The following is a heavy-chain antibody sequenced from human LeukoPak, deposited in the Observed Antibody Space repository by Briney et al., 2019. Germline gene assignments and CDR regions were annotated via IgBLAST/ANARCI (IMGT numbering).Heavy chain of an antibody. V-gene: IGHV3-15*01. Sequence: NPGGSLRLSCVASGLTFSNAWMNWVRQAPGKGLEWVGRIRTKTDGGTTEYAAPVKGRFTISRDDSKNTLYLQMNSLKAEDTAVYYCATSIVGATSSYWGQGTLVTVSS. J-gene: IGHJ4*02. CDR3: ATSIVGATSSY. D-gene: IGHD1-26*01. CDR1: GLTFSNAW. CDR2: IRTKTDGGTT.